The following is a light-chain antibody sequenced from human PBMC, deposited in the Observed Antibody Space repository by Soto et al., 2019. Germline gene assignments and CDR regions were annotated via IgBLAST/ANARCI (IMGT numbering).Light chain of an antibody. V-gene: IGKV3-20*01. CDR2: GAS. J-gene: IGKJ1*01. CDR1: QSVSSSY. CDR3: QQYGSSPRT. Sequence: EIVLMQSPGTLSLSPGERATLSCRASQSVSSSYLAWYQQKPGQAPRLLIYGASSRATGIPDRFSGRESWTDFTLTISTLEPEDFAVYYCQQYGSSPRTFGQGTKVEIK.